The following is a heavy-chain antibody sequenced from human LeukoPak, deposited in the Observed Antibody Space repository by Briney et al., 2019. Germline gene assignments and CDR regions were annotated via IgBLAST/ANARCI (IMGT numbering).Heavy chain of an antibody. CDR1: GFTFRRTS. Sequence: PGGPRRPSCAVSGFTFRRTSMTWVPQAPGKGLEWFSSFGGSSSSIYYADSVKGRFTITRDNDKNSLYLQMQSIRAEDTAVYYCAREVGGDYGEAFDIWGQGTMVTVSS. J-gene: IGHJ3*02. V-gene: IGHV3-21*01. D-gene: IGHD4-17*01. CDR2: FGGSSSSI. CDR3: AREVGGDYGEAFDI.